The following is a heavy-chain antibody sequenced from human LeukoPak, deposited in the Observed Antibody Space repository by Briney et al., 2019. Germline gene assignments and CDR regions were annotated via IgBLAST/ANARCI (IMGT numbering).Heavy chain of an antibody. D-gene: IGHD3-3*01. Sequence: ASVKVSCKASGYTFTSYGISWVRQAPGQGLEWMGWISAYNGNTNYAQKLQGRVTMTTDTSTSTAYMELRSLRSDDTAVYYCATIFGVVEGHYYYMVVWGKGTTVTVSS. J-gene: IGHJ6*03. V-gene: IGHV1-18*01. CDR1: GYTFTSYG. CDR3: ATIFGVVEGHYYYMVV. CDR2: ISAYNGNT.